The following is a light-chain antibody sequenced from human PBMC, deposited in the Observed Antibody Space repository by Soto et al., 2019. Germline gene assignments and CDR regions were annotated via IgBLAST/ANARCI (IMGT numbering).Light chain of an antibody. J-gene: IGKJ5*01. CDR2: WAS. V-gene: IGKV4-1*01. CDR1: QSVLYSSDNKNY. Sequence: VLTESPYSLSVSLGARATINCKSSQSVLYSSDNKNYLAWYQQKPGQPPKLLIYWASTRESGVPDRFSGSGSGTDFTLTISSLQAGDVAVYYCQQYYSTPRTCGQGTRRDI. CDR3: QQYYSTPRT.